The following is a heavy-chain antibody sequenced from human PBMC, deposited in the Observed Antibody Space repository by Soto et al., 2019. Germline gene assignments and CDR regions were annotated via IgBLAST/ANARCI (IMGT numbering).Heavy chain of an antibody. J-gene: IGHJ4*02. Sequence: VASVKVSCKASGYTFTSYGISWVRQAPGQGLEWMGWISAYNDNTIYAQTFQGRVTMTTDTSTSTAFMELRSLRSDDTALYYCARSTVTTSHDYFDYWGQGTLVTVSS. CDR3: ARSTVTTSHDYFDY. V-gene: IGHV1-18*04. CDR2: ISAYNDNT. D-gene: IGHD4-17*01. CDR1: GYTFTSYG.